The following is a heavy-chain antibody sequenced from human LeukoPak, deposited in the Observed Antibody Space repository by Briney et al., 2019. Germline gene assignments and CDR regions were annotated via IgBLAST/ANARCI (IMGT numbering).Heavy chain of an antibody. CDR3: AKDQQGWPDIFDY. Sequence: PGGSLRLSCAASGFTFSSYAMSWVRQAPGKGLEWVSAISGSGGSTYYADSVKGRFTISRDNSKSTLYLQMNSLRAEDTAVYYCAKDQQGWPDIFDYWGQGTLVTVSS. D-gene: IGHD3-9*01. V-gene: IGHV3-23*01. CDR2: ISGSGGST. CDR1: GFTFSSYA. J-gene: IGHJ4*02.